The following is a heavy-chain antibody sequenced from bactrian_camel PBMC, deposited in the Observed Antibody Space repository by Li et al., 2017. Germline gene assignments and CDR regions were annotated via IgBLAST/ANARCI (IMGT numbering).Heavy chain of an antibody. J-gene: IGHJ6*01. Sequence: VQLVESGGGSVQAGGSLRLSCAASGYTVSSTRMGWIRQVSGKEREGVASIDSDGETTYADSVKGRFTISRDNAKATVYLQMNNLKPEDTAMYYCAAGGVPYGGRCDLDPNAFGYWGQGTQVTVS. V-gene: IGHV3S9*01. CDR2: IDSDGET. D-gene: IGHD6*01. CDR1: GYTVSSTR. CDR3: AAGGVPYGGRCDLDPNAFGY.